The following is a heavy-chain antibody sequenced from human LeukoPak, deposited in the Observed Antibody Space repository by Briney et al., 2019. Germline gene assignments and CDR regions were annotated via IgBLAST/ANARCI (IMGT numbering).Heavy chain of an antibody. CDR2: INPNSGGT. J-gene: IGHJ4*02. V-gene: IGHV1-2*02. CDR3: ARDSNYYDSSGYYFFY. CDR1: GYTFTGYY. Sequence: ASVKVSCKASGYTFTGYYMHWVRQAPGQGLEWMGWINPNSGGTNYAQKFQGRVTMTRDTSISAAYMELSRLRSDDTAVYYCARDSNYYDSSGYYFFYWGQGTLVTVSS. D-gene: IGHD3-22*01.